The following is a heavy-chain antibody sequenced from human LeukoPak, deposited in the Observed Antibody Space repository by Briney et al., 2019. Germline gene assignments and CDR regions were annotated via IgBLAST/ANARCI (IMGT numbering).Heavy chain of an antibody. CDR3: ARIERFCTSGVCFTGYFQH. CDR1: GFSLSTSGMC. D-gene: IGHD2-8*01. J-gene: IGHJ1*01. V-gene: IGHV2-70*11. CDR2: IAWDDDK. Sequence: SGPTLVNPTQTLTLTCTFSGFSLSTSGMCVSWIRQPPGKALEWLARIAWDDDKYYSTSLKTRLTISKDTSKNQVVLTMANMDPVDTATYYCARIERFCTSGVCFTGYFQHWGQGTLVTVSS.